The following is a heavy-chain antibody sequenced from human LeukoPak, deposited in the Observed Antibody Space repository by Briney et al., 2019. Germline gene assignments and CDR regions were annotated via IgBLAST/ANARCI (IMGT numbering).Heavy chain of an antibody. CDR3: AKDQPVRGVMGY. Sequence: PGGSLRLSCAASGFTFSSYAMSWVRQAPATGLEWVSAISGSGGSTYYADSVKGRFTISRDNSKNTLYLQMNSLRAEDTAVYYCAKDQPVRGVMGYWGQGTLVTVSS. J-gene: IGHJ4*02. D-gene: IGHD3-10*01. CDR1: GFTFSSYA. CDR2: ISGSGGST. V-gene: IGHV3-23*01.